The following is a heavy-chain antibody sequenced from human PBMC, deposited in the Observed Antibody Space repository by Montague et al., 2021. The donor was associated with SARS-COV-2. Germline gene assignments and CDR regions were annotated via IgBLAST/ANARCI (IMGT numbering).Heavy chain of an antibody. CDR1: GFTFSSYP. J-gene: IGHJ3*01. V-gene: IGHV3-21*01. CDR2: ISRGSSYI. Sequence: SLRLSCAASGFTFSSYPLNWVRQAPGKGLEWVSSISRGSSYIHYADSVKGRFTISRDNAENSLYLQMNSLRAEDTAVYYCASSIPGAGVGDAFDVWGQGTIVTVSS. CDR3: ASSIPGAGVGDAFDV. D-gene: IGHD6-13*01.